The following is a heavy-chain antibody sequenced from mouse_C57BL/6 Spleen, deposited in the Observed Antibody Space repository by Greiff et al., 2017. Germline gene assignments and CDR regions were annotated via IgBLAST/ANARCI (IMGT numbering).Heavy chain of an antibody. CDR2: RWGDGST. V-gene: IGHV2-3*01. J-gene: IGHJ3*01. Sequence: VKVVESGPGLVAPSQSLSITCTVSGFSLTSYGVSWVRQPPGKGLEWLGVRWGDGSTNYYSALISRLSISKVNSKSQVFLKLNSLQTDDTATYYCARYGNEPFAYWGQGTLVTVSA. CDR3: ARYGNEPFAY. CDR1: GFSLTSYG. D-gene: IGHD2-10*02.